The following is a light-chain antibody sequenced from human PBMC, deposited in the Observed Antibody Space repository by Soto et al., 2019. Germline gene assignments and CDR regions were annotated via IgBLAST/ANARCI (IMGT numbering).Light chain of an antibody. Sequence: EIVLTQSPATLSLSPGEGATLSCRASENINKYLAWYRQKPGQAPSLLIFDASYRAAGTPARVSVSGSGTDFTLTISSLEPEDFAIYYCQHRTNWPAAVTFGGGTSVV. CDR1: ENINKY. J-gene: IGKJ4*02. CDR3: QHRTNWPAAVT. V-gene: IGKV3-11*01. CDR2: DAS.